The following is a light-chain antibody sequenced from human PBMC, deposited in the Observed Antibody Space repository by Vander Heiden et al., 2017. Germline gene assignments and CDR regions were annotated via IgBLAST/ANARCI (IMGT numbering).Light chain of an antibody. CDR3: QSYDSSLSGYV. J-gene: IGLJ1*01. Sequence: QSVLTRPPSVSGAPGQRVTICCTETSSNIGAGYDVHWYQQLPGTAPKLLIYGNSNRPSGVPDRFSGSKSGTSASLASTGLQAEDEADYYCQSYDSSLSGYVFGTGTKVTVL. CDR2: GNS. V-gene: IGLV1-40*01. CDR1: SSNIGAGYD.